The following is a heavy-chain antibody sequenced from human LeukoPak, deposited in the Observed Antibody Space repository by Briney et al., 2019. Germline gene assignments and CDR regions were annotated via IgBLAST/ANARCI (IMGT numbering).Heavy chain of an antibody. CDR3: VKGLDYSSSQMDS. CDR1: GFTFSSYA. D-gene: IGHD6-6*01. Sequence: GGSLRLSCAASGFTFSSYAMSWVRQAPGKGLEWVSAISGSGGSTYYADSVKGRFTISRDNSKNTLYLQMNSLRAEDTAVYYCVKGLDYSSSQMDSWGQGTLVTVSS. J-gene: IGHJ4*02. CDR2: ISGSGGST. V-gene: IGHV3-23*01.